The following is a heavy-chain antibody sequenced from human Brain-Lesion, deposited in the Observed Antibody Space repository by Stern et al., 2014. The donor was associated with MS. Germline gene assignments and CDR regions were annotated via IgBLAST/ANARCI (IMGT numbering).Heavy chain of an antibody. Sequence: VQLVQSGAEVKKPGASVKVSCKTSGYIFTGYYIHWVRQAHGQGLEWMAWINPNTGGTKDAQKFQGRVTMSRDTSISTAYVELSSLTSDDTAVYYCARDQRGITIFGVVTDYYYLGMDVWGQGTTVTVSS. CDR2: INPNTGGT. CDR3: ARDQRGITIFGVVTDYYYLGMDV. V-gene: IGHV1-2*02. J-gene: IGHJ6*02. CDR1: GYIFTGYY. D-gene: IGHD3-3*01.